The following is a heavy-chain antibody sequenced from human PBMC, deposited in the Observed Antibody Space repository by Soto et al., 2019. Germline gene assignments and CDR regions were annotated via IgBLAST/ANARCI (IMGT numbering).Heavy chain of an antibody. Sequence: ASVKVSCKVSGYTLTELSMHWVRQAPGKGLEWMGGFDPEDGETIYAQKFQGRVTMTEDTSTDTAYMELSSLRSEDTAVYYCATDTRLRXLEWLSRKYYYYYGMDVWGQGTTVTVSS. CDR2: FDPEDGET. CDR1: GYTLTELS. J-gene: IGHJ6*02. CDR3: ATDTRLRXLEWLSRKYYYYYGMDV. V-gene: IGHV1-24*01. D-gene: IGHD3-3*01.